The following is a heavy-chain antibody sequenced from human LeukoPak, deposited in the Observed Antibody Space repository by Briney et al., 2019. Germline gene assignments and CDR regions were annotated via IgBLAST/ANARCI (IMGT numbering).Heavy chain of an antibody. V-gene: IGHV4-59*01. Sequence: GSLRLSCTASGFTFGDYAMSWIRQPPGKGLEWIGYIYYSGSTNYNPSLKSRVTISVDTSKNQFSLKLSSVTAADTAVYYCARDRGNDSSGYPRFDIWGQGTMVTVSS. D-gene: IGHD3-22*01. CDR1: GFTFGDYA. CDR3: ARDRGNDSSGYPRFDI. CDR2: IYYSGST. J-gene: IGHJ3*02.